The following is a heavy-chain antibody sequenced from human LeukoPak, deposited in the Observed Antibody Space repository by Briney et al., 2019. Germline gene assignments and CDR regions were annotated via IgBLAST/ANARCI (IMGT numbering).Heavy chain of an antibody. CDR3: AKSLDILTGYPLFDYYYGMDV. V-gene: IGHV3-30*18. D-gene: IGHD3-9*01. Sequence: GRSLRLSCAASGFTFSSYGMHWVRQAPGKGLEWVAVISYDGSNKYYADSVKGRFTISRDNSKNTLYLQMNSLRAEDTAVYYCAKSLDILTGYPLFDYYYGMDVWGKGTTVTVSS. CDR1: GFTFSSYG. CDR2: ISYDGSNK. J-gene: IGHJ6*04.